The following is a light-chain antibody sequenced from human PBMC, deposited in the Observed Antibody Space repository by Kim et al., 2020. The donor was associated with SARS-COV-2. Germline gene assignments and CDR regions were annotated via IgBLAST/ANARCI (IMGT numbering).Light chain of an antibody. J-gene: IGLJ1*01. Sequence: GSPGQTASITCSGDKLGYKYACWYQQKPGQSPVLVIYQDSKRPSGIPERFSGSNSGNTATLTISGTQAMDEADYYCQAWDSSTHVFGTGTKVTVL. CDR1: KLGYKY. V-gene: IGLV3-1*01. CDR2: QDS. CDR3: QAWDSSTHV.